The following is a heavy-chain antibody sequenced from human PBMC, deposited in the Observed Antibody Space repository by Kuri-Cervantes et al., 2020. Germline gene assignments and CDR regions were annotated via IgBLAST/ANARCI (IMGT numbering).Heavy chain of an antibody. D-gene: IGHD6-13*01. CDR3: ARDHYSSSWYAHYYYYYYMDV. CDR2: ISGSGGST. CDR1: GFTFSNYA. J-gene: IGHJ6*03. Sequence: GESLKISCAASGFTFSNYAMNWVRQAPGKGLEWVSAISGSGGSTYYADSVKGRFTISRDNSKNTLYLQMNSLRAEDTAVYYCARDHYSSSWYAHYYYYYYMDVWGKGTTVTVSS. V-gene: IGHV3-23*01.